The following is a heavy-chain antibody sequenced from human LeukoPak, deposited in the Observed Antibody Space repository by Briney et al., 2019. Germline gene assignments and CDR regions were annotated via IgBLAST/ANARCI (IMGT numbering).Heavy chain of an antibody. J-gene: IGHJ4*02. CDR1: GFTFSSYA. D-gene: IGHD3-22*01. CDR2: ISGSGGST. V-gene: IGHV3-23*01. Sequence: GGSLRLSCAASGFTFSSYAMSRVRQAPGKALEWVSAISGSGGSTYYADSVKGRFTISRDNSKNTLYLQMNSLRAEDTAVYYCAKDLFGYDSSGYYVYWGQGTLVPVSS. CDR3: AKDLFGYDSSGYYVY.